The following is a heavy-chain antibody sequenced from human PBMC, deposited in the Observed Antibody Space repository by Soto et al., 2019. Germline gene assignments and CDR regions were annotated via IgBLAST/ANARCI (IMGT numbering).Heavy chain of an antibody. J-gene: IGHJ4*02. CDR1: GYTFTGYD. CDR2: INPNSGGT. V-gene: IGHV1-2*02. Sequence: ASVKVSCKASGYTFTGYDIHWVRQAPGQGLEWMGWINPNSGGTNYAQKFQGRVTMTRDTSISTAYMELSRLRSDDTAVYYCARIKYYYDSSGYYLSYWGQGTLVTVSS. CDR3: ARIKYYYDSSGYYLSY. D-gene: IGHD3-22*01.